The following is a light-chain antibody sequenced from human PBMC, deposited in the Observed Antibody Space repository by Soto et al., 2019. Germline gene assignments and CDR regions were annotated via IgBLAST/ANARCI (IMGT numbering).Light chain of an antibody. CDR2: DAS. CDR3: QQYNSFWT. J-gene: IGKJ1*01. CDR1: QSISSW. Sequence: DIQMTQSPSTLSASAGDRVTITCRASQSISSWLAWYQQKPGKAPKLLIYDASYLERGVPSRFSGSGSGTEFTLTISSLQPDDLATYYCQQYNSFWTFGQGTKVEI. V-gene: IGKV1-5*01.